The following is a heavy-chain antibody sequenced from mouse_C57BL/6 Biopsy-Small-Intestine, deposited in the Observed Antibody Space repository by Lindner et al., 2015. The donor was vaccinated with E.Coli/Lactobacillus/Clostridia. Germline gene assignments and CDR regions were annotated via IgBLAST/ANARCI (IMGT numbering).Heavy chain of an antibody. J-gene: IGHJ3*01. CDR1: GYAFSSSW. D-gene: IGHD1-1*01. CDR3: ARTHYGISAY. Sequence: VQLQESGPELVKPGASVKISCKASGYAFSSSWMNWVKQRPGKGLEWIGRIYPGDGDTNYNGKLKGKATLTADKSSSTAYMQLSSLTSEDSAVYFCARTHYGISAYWGQGTLVTVSA. CDR2: IYPGDGDT. V-gene: IGHV1-82*01.